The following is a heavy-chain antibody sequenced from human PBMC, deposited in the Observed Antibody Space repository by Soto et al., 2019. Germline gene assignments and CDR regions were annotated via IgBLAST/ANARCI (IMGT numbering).Heavy chain of an antibody. CDR2: LIGGHYGT. V-gene: IGHV3-23*01. Sequence: GGSLRLSCTASGFTLQNYAMAWVRQAPGKGLEWVSTLIGGHYGTAYSYSVKGRFTVSRDNSKNCLYLQMNSLGVEDTAMYFCAKGKSTGDIDWFDPWGQGCLVTVSS. D-gene: IGHD3-10*01. J-gene: IGHJ5*02. CDR3: AKGKSTGDIDWFDP. CDR1: GFTLQNYA.